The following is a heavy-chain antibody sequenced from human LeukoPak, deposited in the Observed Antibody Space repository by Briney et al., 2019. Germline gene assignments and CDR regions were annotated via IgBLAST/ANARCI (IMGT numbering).Heavy chain of an antibody. CDR2: IPYDGNTQ. V-gene: IGHV3-30*01. J-gene: IGHJ4*02. CDR3: ARERSSWYYFDC. D-gene: IGHD6-13*01. CDR1: GFTFSSYA. Sequence: PGRSLRLSCAASGFTFSSYAMHWARQAPGKGREGVTDIPYDGNTQYYADSVKGRFTIPRNNSKNTLYLHMNSLRAEDTAIYYCARERSSWYYFDCWGQGALVTVSS.